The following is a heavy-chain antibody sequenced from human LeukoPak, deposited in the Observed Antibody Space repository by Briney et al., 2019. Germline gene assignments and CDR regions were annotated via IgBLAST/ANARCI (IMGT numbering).Heavy chain of an antibody. CDR2: IGTYGGDT. V-gene: IGHV1-18*01. D-gene: IGHD6-6*01. Sequence: ASVKVSCKATSRISWVRQAPGQGLEWMGWIGTYGGDTYYAQKFQGRITVTTDTSTSTAYMELRSLRSDDTAVYYCARILVRKFSSSSSAFDIWGQGTMVTVSS. J-gene: IGHJ3*02. CDR3: ARILVRKFSSSSSAFDI. CDR1: TSR.